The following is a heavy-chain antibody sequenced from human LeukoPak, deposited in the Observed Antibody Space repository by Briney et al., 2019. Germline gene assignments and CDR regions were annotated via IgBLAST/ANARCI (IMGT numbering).Heavy chain of an antibody. CDR2: VKQDGSEK. CDR1: GFTFSSYW. J-gene: IGHJ5*02. CDR3: ARDMPQGVAVVTAPGWFDP. V-gene: IGHV3-7*01. D-gene: IGHD2-21*02. Sequence: GGSLRLSCAASGFTFSSYWMSWVRQAPGKELEWVANVKQDGSEKYYVDSVKGRFTISRDNAKNSLYLQMNSLRAEDTAVYYCARDMPQGVAVVTAPGWFDPWGQGTLVTVSS.